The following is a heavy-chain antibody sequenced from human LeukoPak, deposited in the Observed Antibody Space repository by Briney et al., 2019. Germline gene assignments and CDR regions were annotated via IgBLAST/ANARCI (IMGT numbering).Heavy chain of an antibody. J-gene: IGHJ3*02. CDR3: ARDPRGYCSSTSCPDAFDI. V-gene: IGHV1-69*06. CDR2: LIPIFGTA. D-gene: IGHD2-2*01. CDR1: GGTFSSYA. Sequence: SVQVSCKASGGTFSSYAISWVRQAPGQGLEWMGGLIPIFGTANYAQKFQGRVTITADKSTSTAYMELSNLRSEDTAVYYCARDPRGYCSSTSCPDAFDIWGQGTMVTVSS.